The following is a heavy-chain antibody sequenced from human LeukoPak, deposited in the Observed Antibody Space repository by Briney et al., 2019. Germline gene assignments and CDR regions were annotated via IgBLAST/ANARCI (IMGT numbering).Heavy chain of an antibody. CDR1: GYSFTSYW. J-gene: IGHJ3*01. Sequence: GESLKISCKGSGYSFTSYWIGWVRQMPGKGLEWMGIIYPGDSDTRYSPSFQGQVTISADKSISTAYLQWSSLKASDTAMYYCARHLILAARPSAFDVWGQGTMVTVSS. D-gene: IGHD6-6*01. CDR2: IYPGDSDT. CDR3: ARHLILAARPSAFDV. V-gene: IGHV5-51*01.